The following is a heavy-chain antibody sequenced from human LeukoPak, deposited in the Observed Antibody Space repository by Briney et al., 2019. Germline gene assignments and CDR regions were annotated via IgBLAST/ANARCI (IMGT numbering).Heavy chain of an antibody. Sequence: SETLSLTCTVSGGSISSYYWSWIRQPPGKGLEWIGYIYYSGSTNYNPSLKSRVTISVDTSKNQFSLKLSSVTAADTALYYCARLLYYHDSQPFDYWGQGTLATVSS. CDR2: IYYSGST. D-gene: IGHD3-22*01. J-gene: IGHJ4*02. CDR1: GGSISSYY. CDR3: ARLLYYHDSQPFDY. V-gene: IGHV4-59*08.